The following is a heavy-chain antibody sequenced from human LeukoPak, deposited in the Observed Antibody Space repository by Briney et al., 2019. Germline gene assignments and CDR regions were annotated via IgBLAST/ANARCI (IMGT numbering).Heavy chain of an antibody. D-gene: IGHD6-13*01. V-gene: IGHV5-51*03. CDR1: GYIFTSYW. CDR3: ARPHIAAAGKETYYFDY. J-gene: IGHJ4*02. Sequence: PGESLKISCKGSGYIFTSYWIGWVRQMPGKGLEWMGIIYPGDSDTRYSPSFQGQVTISADKSISTAYLQWSSLKASDTAMYYCARPHIAAAGKETYYFDYWGQGTLVTVSS. CDR2: IYPGDSDT.